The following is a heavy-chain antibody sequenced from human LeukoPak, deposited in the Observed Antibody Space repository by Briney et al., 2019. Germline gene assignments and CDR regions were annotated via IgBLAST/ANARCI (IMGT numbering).Heavy chain of an antibody. CDR2: IYHSGST. V-gene: IGHV4-38-2*02. CDR3: ARDFLAAGR. CDR1: GYPISSGYY. Sequence: SETLSLTCTVSGYPISSGYYWGWIRQPPGKGLEWIGSIYHSGSTYYNPSLKSRVTISVDTSKNQFSLKLSSVTAADTAVYYCARDFLAAGRWGQGTLVTVSS. J-gene: IGHJ4*02. D-gene: IGHD6-13*01.